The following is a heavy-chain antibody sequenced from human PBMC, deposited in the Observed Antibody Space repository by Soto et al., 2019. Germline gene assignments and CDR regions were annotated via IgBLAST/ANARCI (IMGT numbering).Heavy chain of an antibody. J-gene: IGHJ4*02. CDR3: ARVPHTAMVNELDY. CDR1: GYTFTGYY. CDR2: INPNSGGT. Sequence: ASVKVSCKASGYTFTGYYMHWVRQAPGQGLEWMGWINPNSGGTNYAQKFQGRVTMTRDTSISKAYMELSRLRSHDTAVYYFARVPHTAMVNELDYWGQGTLVTVSS. D-gene: IGHD5-18*01. V-gene: IGHV1-2*02.